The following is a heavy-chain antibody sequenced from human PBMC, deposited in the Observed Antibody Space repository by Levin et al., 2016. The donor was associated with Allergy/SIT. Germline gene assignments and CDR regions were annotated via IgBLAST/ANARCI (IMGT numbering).Heavy chain of an antibody. CDR2: INPSGGST. J-gene: IGHJ5*02. D-gene: IGHD6-13*01. CDR3: ARGSLIAAAGKGRQNWFDP. CDR1: GYTFTSYY. V-gene: IGHV1-46*01. Sequence: ASVKVSCKASGYTFTSYYMHWVRQAPGQGLEWMGIINPSGGSTSYAQKFQGRVTMTRDTSTSTVYMELSSLRSEDTAVYYCARGSLIAAAGKGRQNWFDPWGQGTLVTVSS.